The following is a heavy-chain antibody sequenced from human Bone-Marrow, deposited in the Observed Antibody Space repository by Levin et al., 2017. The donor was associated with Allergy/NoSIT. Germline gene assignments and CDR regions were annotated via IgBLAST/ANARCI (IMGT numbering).Heavy chain of an antibody. D-gene: IGHD1-14*01. CDR1: GGSISSYY. CDR3: ATGRGYFDY. Sequence: ASETLSLTCTVSGGSISSYYCTWMRQPPGKGLEWIGYIYYSGSISYNPSLKSRVTMSVDTSKNQFSLKLSSVTAADTAVYYCATGRGYFDYWGQGTLVTVSS. J-gene: IGHJ4*02. V-gene: IGHV4-59*01. CDR2: IYYSGSI.